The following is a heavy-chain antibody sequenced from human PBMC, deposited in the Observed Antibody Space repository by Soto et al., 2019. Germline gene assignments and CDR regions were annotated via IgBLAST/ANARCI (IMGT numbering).Heavy chain of an antibody. J-gene: IGHJ4*02. Sequence: QVQLQQWGAGLLKPSETLSLTCAVYGGSFSGYYWSWIRQPPGKGLEWIGEINHSGSTNYNPSLKSRVTISVDTSKNQFSLKLSSVTAADTAVYYCARGRITMVRGALYFDYWGQGTLVTVSS. CDR1: GGSFSGYY. V-gene: IGHV4-34*01. CDR2: INHSGST. D-gene: IGHD3-10*01. CDR3: ARGRITMVRGALYFDY.